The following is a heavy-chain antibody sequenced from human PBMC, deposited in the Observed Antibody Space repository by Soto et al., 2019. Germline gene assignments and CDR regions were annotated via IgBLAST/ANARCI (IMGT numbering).Heavy chain of an antibody. J-gene: IGHJ3*02. D-gene: IGHD6-13*01. CDR3: ARDLLYSTRSTVRFDI. CDR2: INTYNANT. V-gene: IGHV1-18*01. CDR1: GYTFTNYG. Sequence: VQLVQSGVEVKKPGASVKVSCKASGYTFTNYGISWVRQAPGQGLEWMGWINTYNANTNYAQKVQGRVTLTTETSTSTAYMELRSLRPDDTAVYYCARDLLYSTRSTVRFDIWGQGTMLTFSS.